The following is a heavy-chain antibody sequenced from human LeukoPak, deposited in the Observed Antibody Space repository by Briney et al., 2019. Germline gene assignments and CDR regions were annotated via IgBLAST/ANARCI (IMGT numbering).Heavy chain of an antibody. CDR3: ARDKDDYGSGNHWFDP. CDR1: GFTFSDYY. J-gene: IGHJ5*02. D-gene: IGHD3-10*01. CDR2: ISSSGSTI. V-gene: IGHV3-11*01. Sequence: GGSLRLSCAASGFTFSDYYMSWIRQAPGKGLEWVSYISSSGSTIYYADSVKGRFTISRDNAKNSLYLQMNSLRAEDTAVYYCARDKDDYGSGNHWFDPWGQGTLVTVSS.